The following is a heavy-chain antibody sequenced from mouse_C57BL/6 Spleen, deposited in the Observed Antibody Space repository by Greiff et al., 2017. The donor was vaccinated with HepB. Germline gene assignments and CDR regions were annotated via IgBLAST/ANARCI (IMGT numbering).Heavy chain of an antibody. CDR3: ARQRITTVVAPFDY. V-gene: IGHV5-9*01. CDR2: ISGGGGNT. CDR1: GFTFSSYT. J-gene: IGHJ3*01. Sequence: DVQLVESGGGLVKPGGSLKLSCAASGFTFSSYTMSWVRQTPEKRLEWVATISGGGGNTYYPDSVKGRFTISRDNAKNTLYLQMSSLRSEDTALYYCARQRITTVVAPFDYWGQGTLVTVSA. D-gene: IGHD1-1*01.